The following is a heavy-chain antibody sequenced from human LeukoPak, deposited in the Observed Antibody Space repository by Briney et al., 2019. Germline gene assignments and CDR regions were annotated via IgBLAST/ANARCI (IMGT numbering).Heavy chain of an antibody. V-gene: IGHV1-18*01. CDR2: VSTNDGNT. CDR3: TRAPPGMTMMTDY. J-gene: IGHJ4*02. Sequence: ASVKVSCKASGYTFTNYHIAWVRQGPGQGLEWMGWVSTNDGNTVYAQRLQGRVTMTTDTSTSVAYMELRSLTSDDTAVYYCTRAPPGMTMMTDYWGQGTLVTVSS. D-gene: IGHD3-22*01. CDR1: GYTFTNYH.